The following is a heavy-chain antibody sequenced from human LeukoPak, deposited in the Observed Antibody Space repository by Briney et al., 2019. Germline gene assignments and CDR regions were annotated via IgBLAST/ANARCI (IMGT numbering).Heavy chain of an antibody. CDR1: GGSIISYY. Sequence: SETLSLTCAVSGGSIISYYWSWIRQPPGKGLEWIGYIYYSGSTNYNPSLKSRVTISVDTSKNQFSLKLSSVTAADTAVYYCARHWMTVAPYWYFDLWGRGTLVTVSS. CDR3: ARHWMTVAPYWYFDL. J-gene: IGHJ2*01. CDR2: IYYSGST. V-gene: IGHV4-59*08. D-gene: IGHD6-19*01.